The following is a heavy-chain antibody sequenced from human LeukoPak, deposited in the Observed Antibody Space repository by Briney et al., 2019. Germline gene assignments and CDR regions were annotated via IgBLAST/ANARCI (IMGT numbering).Heavy chain of an antibody. CDR2: ISYHGNDR. D-gene: IGHD1-26*01. CDR1: GFTFSTYA. V-gene: IGHV3-30*03. CDR3: ARGATSSNWYVGIVY. J-gene: IGHJ4*02. Sequence: AGGSLRLSCAASGFTFSTYAMHWVRQAPGKGLEWVAAISYHGNDRYYADSVKGRFTISRDNSKNTLYLQMNSLRAEDSAVFYCARGATSSNWYVGIVYWGQGTLLTVSS.